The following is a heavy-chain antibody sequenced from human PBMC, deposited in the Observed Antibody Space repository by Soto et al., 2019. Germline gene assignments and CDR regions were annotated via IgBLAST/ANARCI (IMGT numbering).Heavy chain of an antibody. CDR2: VKDGGHT. Sequence: QVQLQQWGAGLLKPSETLSLKCAVTGGSLSGYYWSWIRQPPGKGLEWIGEVKDGGHTNYSPSLRGRVTISSDTSNNQFSLRLNSVTAADTGVYYCARGQEGVVATHRDHGSLVTVSS. D-gene: IGHD5-12*01. V-gene: IGHV4-34*01. CDR1: GGSLSGYY. CDR3: ARGQEGVVATH. J-gene: IGHJ4*01.